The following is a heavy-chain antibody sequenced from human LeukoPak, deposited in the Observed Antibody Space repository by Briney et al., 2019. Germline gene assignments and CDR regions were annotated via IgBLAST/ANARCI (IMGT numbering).Heavy chain of an antibody. CDR1: GFSFTNAW. CDR2: IKSKTDGGTI. Sequence: GGSLRLSCAASGFSFTNAWMSWVRQAPGKGLEWVGRIKSKTDGGTIDYAAPVKGRFTISRDDSKNTLFLQMNSLKIEDTAVYYCTTVTLRPVGLWGQGTLVTVSS. CDR3: TTVTLRPVGL. J-gene: IGHJ4*02. V-gene: IGHV3-15*05. D-gene: IGHD3-10*01.